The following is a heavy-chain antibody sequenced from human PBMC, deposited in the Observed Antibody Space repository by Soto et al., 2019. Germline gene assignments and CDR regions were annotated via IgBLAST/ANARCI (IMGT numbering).Heavy chain of an antibody. Sequence: SVKVSCKASGFAFTSSAVQWVRQARGQRLEWIGWIVVGSGNTNYAQKFQERVTITRDMSTSTAYMELSSLRSEDTAVYYCAADGNHCSSTSCYPYFDYRGQGTLVPVSS. CDR1: GFAFTSSA. CDR3: AADGNHCSSTSCYPYFDY. J-gene: IGHJ4*02. CDR2: IVVGSGNT. V-gene: IGHV1-58*01. D-gene: IGHD2-2*01.